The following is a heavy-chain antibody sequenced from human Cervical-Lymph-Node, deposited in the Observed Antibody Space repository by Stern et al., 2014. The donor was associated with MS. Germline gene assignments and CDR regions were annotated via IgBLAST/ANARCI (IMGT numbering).Heavy chain of an antibody. D-gene: IGHD1-26*01. CDR2: VLSDGTI. Sequence: QLQLQESGPGLVKPSETVSLTCTVSGGSMISKFWNWIRQPPGKGLEWIGYVLSDGTINYNPSLKNRVIISVDTSTTQFSLSLTSVTAADTAVYYCARVTGRGTRQNWFDSWGQGTRVTVSS. CDR1: GGSMISKF. J-gene: IGHJ5*01. V-gene: IGHV4-59*01. CDR3: ARVTGRGTRQNWFDS.